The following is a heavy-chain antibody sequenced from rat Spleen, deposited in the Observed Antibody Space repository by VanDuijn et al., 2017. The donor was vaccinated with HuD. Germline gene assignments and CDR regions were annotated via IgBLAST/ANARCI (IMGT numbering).Heavy chain of an antibody. CDR1: GFTFSDYY. V-gene: IGHV5-25*01. J-gene: IGHJ3*01. Sequence: EVQLVESDGGLVQPGRSLKLSCAASGFTFSDYYMAWVRQAPTKGLEWVASISTSGGSTYYRDSVKGRFTVSRDNAKSTLYLQMDSLRSEDTATYYCARTEFGVQNWFAYWGQGTLVTVSS. CDR3: ARTEFGVQNWFAY. D-gene: IGHD4-3*01. CDR2: ISTSGGST.